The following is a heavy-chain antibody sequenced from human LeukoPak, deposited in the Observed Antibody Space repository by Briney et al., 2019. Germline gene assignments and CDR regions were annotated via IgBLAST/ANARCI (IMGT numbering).Heavy chain of an antibody. CDR3: ARGQFGYSYGSGYYFDY. CDR1: GFTFSSYG. D-gene: IGHD5-18*01. V-gene: IGHV3-33*01. CDR2: IWYDGSNK. J-gene: IGHJ4*02. Sequence: GGSLRLSCAAPGFTFSSYGMHWVRQAPGKGLEWVAVIWYDGSNKYYADSVKGRFTISRDNSKNTLYLQMNSLRAEDTAVYYCARGQFGYSYGSGYYFDYWGQGTLVTVSS.